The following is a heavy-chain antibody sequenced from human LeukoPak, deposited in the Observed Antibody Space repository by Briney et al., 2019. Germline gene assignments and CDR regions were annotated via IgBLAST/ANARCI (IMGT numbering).Heavy chain of an antibody. CDR2: IYHSGST. CDR3: ARAGEYYYDSSGYI. Sequence: SETLSLTCTVSGGSISSYYWSWIRQPPGKGLEWLGYIYHSGSTNYNPSLKSRVTISIDTSKNQFSLNLSSVTAADTAVYYCARAGEYYYDSSGYIWGQGTLVTVSS. J-gene: IGHJ4*02. CDR1: GGSISSYY. V-gene: IGHV4-59*08. D-gene: IGHD3-22*01.